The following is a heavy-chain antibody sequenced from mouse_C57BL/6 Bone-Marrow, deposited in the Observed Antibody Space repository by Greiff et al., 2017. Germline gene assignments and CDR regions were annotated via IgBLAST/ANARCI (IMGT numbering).Heavy chain of an antibody. J-gene: IGHJ4*01. CDR3: AREGRGSGGDMAYYAMDY. D-gene: IGHD3-2*02. CDR2: ILPGSGST. V-gene: IGHV1-9*01. Sequence: VRLVESGAELMKPGASVKLSCKATGYTFPGYWIEWVKQRPGHGLEWIGEILPGSGSTNYNEKFKGKATFTADTSSNTAYMQLSSLSTEDSAISYCAREGRGSGGDMAYYAMDYSGQGTSVTVSS. CDR1: GYTFPGYW.